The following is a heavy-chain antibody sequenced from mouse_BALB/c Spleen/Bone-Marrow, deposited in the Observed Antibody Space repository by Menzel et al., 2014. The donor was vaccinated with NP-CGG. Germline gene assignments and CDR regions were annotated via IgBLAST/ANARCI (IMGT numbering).Heavy chain of an antibody. V-gene: IGHV14-3*02. Sequence: EVQLQQSGAELVKPGASVKLSCTASGFNIKDTYMHWVKQRPEQGLEWIGRIDPANGNTKYDPKFQGKATITADTSSNTAYLQLSSLTSEDTAVYYCARYNCGSSQFAYWAKGLWSLSLQ. CDR1: GFNIKDTY. CDR3: ARYNCGSSQFAY. D-gene: IGHD1-1*01. J-gene: IGHJ3*01. CDR2: IDPANGNT.